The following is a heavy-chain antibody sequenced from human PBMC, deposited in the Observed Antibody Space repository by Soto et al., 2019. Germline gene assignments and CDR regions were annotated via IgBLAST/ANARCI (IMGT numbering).Heavy chain of an antibody. CDR2: IHRADSET. D-gene: IGHD5-18*01. V-gene: IGHV5-51*01. CDR1: GNSFADYW. Sequence: GESLKISCKCSGNSFADYWIGWVRQMPGKGLEWMGIIHRADSETRYSPSFQGQVTISVDKSNSTAFLQWSSLKASDSAMYYCARSYSYGYHFDYWGQGTVVTVSS. CDR3: ARSYSYGYHFDY. J-gene: IGHJ4*02.